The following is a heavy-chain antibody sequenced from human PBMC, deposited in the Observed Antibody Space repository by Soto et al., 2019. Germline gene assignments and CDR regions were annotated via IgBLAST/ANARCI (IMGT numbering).Heavy chain of an antibody. V-gene: IGHV3-21*01. J-gene: IGHJ6*02. CDR2: ISLSSSYT. D-gene: IGHD3-3*01. CDR1: GFTFNSHT. CDR3: ARPIFGAVMDV. Sequence: GGSLRLSCETSGFTFNSHTMHWVRQAPGMRPEWISSISLSSSYTYYAESVKGRFTISRDNAKNSLFLQMNSLAVEDTAVYYCARPIFGAVMDVWGRGTTVTVS.